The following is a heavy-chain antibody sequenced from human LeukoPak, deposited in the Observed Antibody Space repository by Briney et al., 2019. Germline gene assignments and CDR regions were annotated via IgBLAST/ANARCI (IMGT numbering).Heavy chain of an antibody. J-gene: IGHJ4*02. CDR1: GYTFTGYY. CDR2: INPNSGGT. CDR3: ARPYSSGWYLSSLDY. V-gene: IGHV1-2*02. D-gene: IGHD6-19*01. Sequence: ASVKVSCKASGYTFTGYYMHWVRQAPGQGLEWMGWINPNSGGTNYAQKFRGRVTMTRDTSISTAYMELSRLGSDDTAVYYCARPYSSGWYLSSLDYWGQGTLVTVSS.